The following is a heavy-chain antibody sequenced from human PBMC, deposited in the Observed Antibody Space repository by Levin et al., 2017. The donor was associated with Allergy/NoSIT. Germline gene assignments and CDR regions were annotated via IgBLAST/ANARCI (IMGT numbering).Heavy chain of an antibody. CDR1: GFSFINYF. CDR3: TKDGNDFWSETDGRDA. V-gene: IGHV3-23*01. CDR2: ISGGGGTT. D-gene: IGHD3-3*01. Sequence: ASVKVSCAASGFSFINYFMNWVRQAPGKGLEWVSTISGGGGTTYYADSVKGRFTISRDNSKNTLYLQMNDLRAEDTAIYYCTKDGNDFWSETDGRDAWGQGTLVTVSS. J-gene: IGHJ5*02.